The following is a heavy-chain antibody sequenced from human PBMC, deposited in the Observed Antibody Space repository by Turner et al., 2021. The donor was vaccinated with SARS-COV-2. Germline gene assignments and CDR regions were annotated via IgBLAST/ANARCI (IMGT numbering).Heavy chain of an antibody. V-gene: IGHV3-30-3*01. D-gene: IGHD3-16*01. CDR3: SRDLGYPFGGMDV. Sequence: QLQLVGSGCGVLQPGRSLGLSCAASAFTFRSYAMHWVSQAPGKGLECVAIISYDGSNENYADSVKGRFTISRDNSKNTLYLQMNSLRAEDTAVYYCSRDLGYPFGGMDVWGQGTTFTVSS. J-gene: IGHJ6*02. CDR2: ISYDGSNE. CDR1: AFTFRSYA.